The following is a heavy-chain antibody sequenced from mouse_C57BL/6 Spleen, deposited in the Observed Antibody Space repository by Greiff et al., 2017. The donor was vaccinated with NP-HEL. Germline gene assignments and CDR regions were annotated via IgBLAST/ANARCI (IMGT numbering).Heavy chain of an antibody. CDR1: GYTFTDYY. D-gene: IGHD1-1*01. V-gene: IGHV1-19*01. Sequence: VQLKESGPVLVKPGASVKMSCKASGYTFTDYYMNWVKQSHGKSLEWIGVINPYNGGTSYNQKFKGKATLTVDKSSSTAYMELNSLTSEDSAVYYCARDTTVQDYFDYWGQGTTLTVSS. CDR3: ARDTTVQDYFDY. J-gene: IGHJ2*01. CDR2: INPYNGGT.